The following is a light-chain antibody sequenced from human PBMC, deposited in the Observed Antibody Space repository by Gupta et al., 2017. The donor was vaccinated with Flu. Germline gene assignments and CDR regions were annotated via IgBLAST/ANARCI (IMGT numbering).Light chain of an antibody. V-gene: IGLV1-44*01. CDR1: DSNIGSNT. CDR3: AGWDDSLNGPI. CDR2: KNN. J-gene: IGLJ2*01. Sequence: QSVLTQAPSASGTPGQRVTISCSGDDSNIGSNTVSWYQQLPGRAPKLLIYKNNVRPSGVPDRISASKSGTAASLAISGLQSEDEATFYCAGWDDSLNGPIFGGGTEVTVL.